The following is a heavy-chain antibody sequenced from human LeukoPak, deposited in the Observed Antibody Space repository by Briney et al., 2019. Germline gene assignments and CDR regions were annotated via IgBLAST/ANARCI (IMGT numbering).Heavy chain of an antibody. D-gene: IGHD3-22*01. CDR1: GFTFRSYG. Sequence: PGRSLRLSCAASGFTFRSYGMHWVRQAPGKGLESVAVISYDGTNKYYTDSVKGRFNISRDNSKNTLYLQMNSLRAEDTAVYYCARDQQMIAIDYWGQGTLVTVSS. J-gene: IGHJ4*02. V-gene: IGHV3-30*03. CDR3: ARDQQMIAIDY. CDR2: ISYDGTNK.